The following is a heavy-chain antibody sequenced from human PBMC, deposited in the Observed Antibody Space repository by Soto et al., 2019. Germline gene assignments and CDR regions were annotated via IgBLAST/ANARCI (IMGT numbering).Heavy chain of an antibody. D-gene: IGHD3-10*01. V-gene: IGHV3-23*01. Sequence: PGGSLRLSCAASGFTFSSYAMSWVRQAPGKGLEWVSAISGSGGSTYYADSVKGRFTISRDNSKNTLYLQMNSLRAEDTAVYYCAKGGGFGETGYYYGMDVWGQGTTVTVSS. J-gene: IGHJ6*02. CDR1: GFTFSSYA. CDR2: ISGSGGST. CDR3: AKGGGFGETGYYYGMDV.